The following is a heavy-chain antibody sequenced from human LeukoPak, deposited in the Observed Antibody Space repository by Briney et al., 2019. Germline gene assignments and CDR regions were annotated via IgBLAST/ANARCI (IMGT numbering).Heavy chain of an antibody. D-gene: IGHD3-22*01. CDR1: GFTFDDYG. J-gene: IGHJ4*02. V-gene: IGHV3-20*04. CDR3: ARDNYYDSSGYYCVSSPLFDY. Sequence: GGSLRLSCAASGFTFDDYGMSWVRQAPGKGLEWVSGINWNGGSTTYADSVKGRFTISRDNGKNSLYLQMNSLRAEDTAFYYCARDNYYDSSGYYCVSSPLFDYWGQGTLVTVSS. CDR2: INWNGGST.